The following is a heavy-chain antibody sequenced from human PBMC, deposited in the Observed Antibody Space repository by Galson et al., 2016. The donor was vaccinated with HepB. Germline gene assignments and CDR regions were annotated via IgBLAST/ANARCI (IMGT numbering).Heavy chain of an antibody. CDR2: IERYSKII. V-gene: IGHV3-48*04. Sequence: SLRLSCAASGFTFRKYGFNWVRLTPGKGLEWLSCIERYSKIIRYTESVRGRFTVSSDNAKNSVYLQLSGLRVADTAIYYCARNGPNYNYDFWGQGTRVTVFS. CDR3: ARNGPNYNYDF. D-gene: IGHD5-24*01. CDR1: GFTFRKYG. J-gene: IGHJ4*02.